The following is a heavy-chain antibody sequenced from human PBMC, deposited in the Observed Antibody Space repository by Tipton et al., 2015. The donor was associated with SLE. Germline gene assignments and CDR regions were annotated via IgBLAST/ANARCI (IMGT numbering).Heavy chain of an antibody. CDR3: VRQRNNYAGSDYFDN. D-gene: IGHD1-20*01. CDR1: GFTFSSYG. CDR2: IPYDGNNK. J-gene: IGHJ4*02. Sequence: SLRLSCAASGFTFSSYGMHWVRQAPGKGLEWVAFIPYDGNNKYYADSVKGRFTISRDNSKNTLYLQMNSLRAEDTAVYYCVRQRNNYAGSDYFDNWGPGRLVTVSS. V-gene: IGHV3-30*12.